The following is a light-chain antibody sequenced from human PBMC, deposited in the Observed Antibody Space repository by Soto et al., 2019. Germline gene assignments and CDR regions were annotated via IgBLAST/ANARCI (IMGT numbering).Light chain of an antibody. CDR2: GAS. V-gene: IGKV3-15*01. J-gene: IGKJ1*01. Sequence: EIVMTQSPATLSVSPGERATLSCRASQSVSSNLAWYQQKPGQDPRLLIYGASTRATGIPARFSGSGSGTDFTLTISSLQSEDFAVYYCQQYNNWPRTFGQGTKVEIK. CDR1: QSVSSN. CDR3: QQYNNWPRT.